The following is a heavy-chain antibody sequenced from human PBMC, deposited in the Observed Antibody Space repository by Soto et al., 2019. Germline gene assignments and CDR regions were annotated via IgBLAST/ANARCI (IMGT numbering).Heavy chain of an antibody. Sequence: EVQLLESGGGLVQPGGSLRLSCAASGFTFSSYAMSWFRQVRGKGLEWVSGIIGNGGATYYAESVKGRVTISRDNSKNTLYLQIYSLRGEDTALYYCARDGYGNNPRYLQYWGQGTLISVSS. CDR1: GFTFSSYA. D-gene: IGHD3-22*01. CDR3: ARDGYGNNPRYLQY. V-gene: IGHV3-23*01. CDR2: IIGNGGAT. J-gene: IGHJ1*01.